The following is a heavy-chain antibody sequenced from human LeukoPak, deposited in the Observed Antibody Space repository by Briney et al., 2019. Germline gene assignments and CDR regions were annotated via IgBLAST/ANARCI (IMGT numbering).Heavy chain of an antibody. D-gene: IGHD6-19*01. V-gene: IGHV1-3*01. J-gene: IGHJ4*02. Sequence: ASVKVSCKASGYTFTSYAMHWVRQAPGQRLEWMGWINAGNGNTKYSQKFQGRVTITRDTSASTAYMELSSLRSEDTAVYYCARPARSAVAGHLDYWGQGTLVTVSS. CDR1: GYTFTSYA. CDR2: INAGNGNT. CDR3: ARPARSAVAGHLDY.